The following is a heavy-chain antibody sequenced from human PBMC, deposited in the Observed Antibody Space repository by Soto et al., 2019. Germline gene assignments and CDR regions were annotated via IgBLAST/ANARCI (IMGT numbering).Heavy chain of an antibody. D-gene: IGHD3-3*01. J-gene: IGHJ4*02. CDR3: ARAGPRAGYYDFWSGSLDFDY. V-gene: IGHV3-13*01. Sequence: GGSLRLSCAASGFTFSSYYMHWVRQATGKGLEWVSAIGTAGDTYYPGSVKGRFTISRENAKNSLYLQMNSLRAEDTAVYYCARAGPRAGYYDFWSGSLDFDYWGQGTLVTVSS. CDR2: IGTAGDT. CDR1: GFTFSSYY.